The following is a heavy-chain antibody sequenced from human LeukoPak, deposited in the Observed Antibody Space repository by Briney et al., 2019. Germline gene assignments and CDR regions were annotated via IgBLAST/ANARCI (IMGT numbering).Heavy chain of an antibody. D-gene: IGHD5-18*01. Sequence: SQTLSLTCAISGDSVSSNNAAWNWIRQSPSRGLEWLGRTYYRSKWYNDYAVSVKSRIAINPDTSKNQFSLQLNSVTPEDTAVYYCARDRGYTYGADFDYWGQGTLVTVSS. CDR3: ARDRGYTYGADFDY. V-gene: IGHV6-1*01. CDR1: GDSVSSNNAA. CDR2: TYYRSKWYN. J-gene: IGHJ4*02.